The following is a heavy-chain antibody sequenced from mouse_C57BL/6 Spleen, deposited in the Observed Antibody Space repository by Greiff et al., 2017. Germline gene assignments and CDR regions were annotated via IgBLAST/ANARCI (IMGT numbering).Heavy chain of an antibody. J-gene: IGHJ3*01. D-gene: IGHD2-13*01. CDR1: GYAFSSSW. Sequence: QVPLQQSGAELVQPAASVKISCKSSGYAFSSSWMNLVKQRPGTGLGWIGQLYPGDGDANYNGTFKGKPTLTADKSSSTAFMQLSSLTAEDSAVYFCARGGDYVFAYWGQGTLVTVSA. V-gene: IGHV1-80*01. CDR3: ARGGDYVFAY. CDR2: LYPGDGDA.